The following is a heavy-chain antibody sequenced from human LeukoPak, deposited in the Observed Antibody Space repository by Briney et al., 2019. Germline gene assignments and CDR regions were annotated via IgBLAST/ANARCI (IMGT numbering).Heavy chain of an antibody. CDR1: GFNFSIYG. D-gene: IGHD3-3*01. V-gene: IGHV3-30*02. CDR3: VKDQGECPGSRCYLRFLEY. Sequence: PGGSLRLSCAASGFNFSIYGMHWVRQAPGKGLEWVTFVRYDQSATGYADSVQGRFAISRDNSKNTVYLQMNSLRVEDTALYFCVKDQGECPGSRCYLRFLEYWGQGTLVIVSS. CDR2: VRYDQSAT. J-gene: IGHJ4*02.